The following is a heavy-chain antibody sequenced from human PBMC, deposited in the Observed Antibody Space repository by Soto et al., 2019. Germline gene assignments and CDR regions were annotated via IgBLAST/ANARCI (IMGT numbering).Heavy chain of an antibody. Sequence: PGGSLKIYWKCPGYSFNSYWISLVRQMPGKGLEWMGRIDPRDSYTNYSPSFQGHVTISADKSIRTSYLQWSSLKASDTARYYGASREYSSSSPRSIYYYGMDVWGQGTTVTVSS. J-gene: IGHJ6*02. CDR3: ASREYSSSSPRSIYYYGMDV. CDR2: IDPRDSYT. V-gene: IGHV5-10-1*01. CDR1: GYSFNSYW. D-gene: IGHD6-6*01.